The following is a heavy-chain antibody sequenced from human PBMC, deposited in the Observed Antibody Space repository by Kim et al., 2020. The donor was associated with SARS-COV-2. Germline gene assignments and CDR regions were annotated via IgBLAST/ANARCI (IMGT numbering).Heavy chain of an antibody. CDR1: GYTFTSYY. CDR2: INPSGGST. V-gene: IGHV1-46*01. J-gene: IGHJ4*02. D-gene: IGHD3-9*01. CDR3: ARVSYDILTGRKRTNYYFDY. Sequence: ASVKVSCKASGYTFTSYYMHWVRQAPGQGLEWMGIINPSGGSTSYAQKFQGRVTMTRDTSTSTVYMELSSLRSEDTAVYYCARVSYDILTGRKRTNYYFDYWGQGTLVTVSS.